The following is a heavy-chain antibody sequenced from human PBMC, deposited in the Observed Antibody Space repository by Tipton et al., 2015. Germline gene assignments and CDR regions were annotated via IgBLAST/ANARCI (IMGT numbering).Heavy chain of an antibody. CDR3: ARLRKGDGDYAIDY. D-gene: IGHD4-17*01. CDR2: IYPGDSDT. Sequence: VQLVQSGAEVKKPGESLKISCKGSGYSFTSYWIGWVRQMPGKGLGWMGVIYPGDSDTRSSPSFQGQVTISADKSISIAYLQWSSLKASATAMYYCARLRKGDGDYAIDYWGQGTLVTVSS. J-gene: IGHJ4*02. V-gene: IGHV5-51*01. CDR1: GYSFTSYW.